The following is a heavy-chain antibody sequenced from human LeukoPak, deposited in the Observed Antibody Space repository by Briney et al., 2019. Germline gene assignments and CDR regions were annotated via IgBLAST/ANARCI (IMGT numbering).Heavy chain of an antibody. CDR1: GFTFSSYA. V-gene: IGHV3-23*01. CDR3: AKYAPPTTVVTRFFDS. D-gene: IGHD4-23*01. J-gene: IGHJ4*02. CDR2: IGRYGGDT. Sequence: GGSLRLSCAASGFTFSSYAMTWVRQAPGKGLEWVSVIGRYGGDTHYADSVEGRFTISRDNSKNTLYLQMNSLRVEDTAIYYCAKYAPPTTVVTRFFDSWGQGTLVTVSS.